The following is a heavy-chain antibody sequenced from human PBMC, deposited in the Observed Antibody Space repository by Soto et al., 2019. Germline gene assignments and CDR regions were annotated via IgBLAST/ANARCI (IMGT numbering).Heavy chain of an antibody. CDR1: GYTSADFG. V-gene: IGHV1-18*04. J-gene: IGHJ5*01. D-gene: IGHD2-2*01. Sequence: ASVKVSCKASGYTSADFGISWVRQAPGQGLEWMGWVSGNNGASNPAPKVQGRITMTLDTSTGISYMALRSLRSDDTAIYYCVRDQKYFRVNGNWFDSWGQGTLVTVSS. CDR2: VSGNNGAS. CDR3: VRDQKYFRVNGNWFDS.